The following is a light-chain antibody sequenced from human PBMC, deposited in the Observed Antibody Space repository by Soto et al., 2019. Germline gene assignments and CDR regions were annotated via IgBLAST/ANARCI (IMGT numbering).Light chain of an antibody. CDR2: DAS. J-gene: IGKJ4*01. CDR1: QDISNY. Sequence: DIQRTQSPSILSSSVGDRVTLTCRASQDISNYLNWYKQKPGKAPKLLIYDASNLETGVPSRFSGSGSGTDFTFTISSLKPEDIETYYCQQYDNLPLTFGGGTKVDIK. CDR3: QQYDNLPLT. V-gene: IGKV1-33*01.